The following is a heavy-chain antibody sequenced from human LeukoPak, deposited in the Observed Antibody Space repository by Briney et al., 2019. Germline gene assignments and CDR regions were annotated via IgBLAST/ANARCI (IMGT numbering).Heavy chain of an antibody. V-gene: IGHV1-2*02. CDR3: ARGYCGGDCDDAFDI. CDR1: GYTFTGYY. D-gene: IGHD2-21*02. CDR2: INPNSGGT. J-gene: IGHJ3*02. Sequence: ASVKVSCKASGYTFTGYYMHWVRHAPGQGLEWMGWINPNSGGTNYAQKFQGRVTMTRDTSISTAYMELSRLRSDDTAVYYCARGYCGGDCDDAFDIWGQGTMVTVSS.